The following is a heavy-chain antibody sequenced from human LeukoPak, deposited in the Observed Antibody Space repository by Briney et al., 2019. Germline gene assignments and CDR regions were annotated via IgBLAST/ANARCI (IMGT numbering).Heavy chain of an antibody. J-gene: IGHJ3*02. CDR1: GYTFISYG. Sequence: ASVKVSCKASGYTFISYGISWVRQAPGQGLEWMGWISAYNGNTNYAQKLQGRVTMTTDTSTSTAYMELRSLRSDDTAVYYCASPIVGATFAFDIWGQGTMVTVSS. CDR2: ISAYNGNT. CDR3: ASPIVGATFAFDI. D-gene: IGHD1-26*01. V-gene: IGHV1-18*01.